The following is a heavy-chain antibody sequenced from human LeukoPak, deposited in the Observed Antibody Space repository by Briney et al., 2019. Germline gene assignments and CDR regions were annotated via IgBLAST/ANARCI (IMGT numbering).Heavy chain of an antibody. CDR2: IYYNGNT. CDR3: AREAHGDYSDY. J-gene: IGHJ4*02. Sequence: TLSLTCTVSGGXISSXYWSXIXQPPGKGXEWIGYIYYNGNTNYNPSLKSRVTISVDTSKNQLSLKLSSVTAADTAVYYCAREAHGDYSDYWGQGTLVTVSS. V-gene: IGHV4-59*01. CDR1: GGXISSXY. D-gene: IGHD4-17*01.